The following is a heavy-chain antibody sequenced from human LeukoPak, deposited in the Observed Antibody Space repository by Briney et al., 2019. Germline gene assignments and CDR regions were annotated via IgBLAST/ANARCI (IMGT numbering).Heavy chain of an antibody. CDR1: GGSFSGYY. J-gene: IGHJ6*03. D-gene: IGHD6-13*01. V-gene: IGHV4-34*01. CDR3: ARLSSSWKYYYYYYMDV. Sequence: SETLSLTCAVYGGSFSGYYWSWIRQPPGEGLEWIGEINHSGSTNYNPSLKSRVTISVDTSKNQFSLKLSSVTAADTAVYYCARLSSSWKYYYYYYMDVWGKGTTVTISS. CDR2: INHSGST.